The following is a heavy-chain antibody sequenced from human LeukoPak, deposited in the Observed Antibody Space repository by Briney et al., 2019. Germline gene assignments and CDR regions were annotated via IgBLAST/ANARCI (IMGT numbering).Heavy chain of an antibody. Sequence: SVKVSCRASGGTFSSYAISWVRQAPGQGLEWMGRIIPIFGTANYAQKFQGRVTITTDESTSTAYMELSSLRSEDTAVYYCARDTFEATGNYGFDYWGQGTLVTVSS. CDR3: ARDTFEATGNYGFDY. V-gene: IGHV1-69*05. CDR1: GGTFSSYA. CDR2: IIPIFGTA. D-gene: IGHD4-11*01. J-gene: IGHJ4*02.